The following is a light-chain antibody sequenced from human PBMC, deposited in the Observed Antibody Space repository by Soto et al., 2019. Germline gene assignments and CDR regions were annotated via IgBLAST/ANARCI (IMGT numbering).Light chain of an antibody. CDR1: QDLISDY. J-gene: IGKJ1*01. CDR3: QRYGRSPTWT. Sequence: EIVLAQSPGTLSLAPGERATLSCRASQDLISDYLAWYQQKPGQPPRLLIYGASLRATGIPDRFSGSGSGTDFTLNINTIEPEDSAVYYCQRYGRSPTWTFGQGTKVDIK. V-gene: IGKV3-20*01. CDR2: GAS.